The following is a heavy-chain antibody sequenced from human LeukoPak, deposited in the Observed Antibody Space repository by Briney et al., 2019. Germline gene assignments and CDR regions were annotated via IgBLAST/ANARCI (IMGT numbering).Heavy chain of an antibody. D-gene: IGHD2/OR15-2a*01. CDR3: AKDRAARGRGNYFYMDV. J-gene: IGHJ6*03. V-gene: IGHV3-43D*03. Sequence: GGSLRLSCAASGFTFGDYAMHWVRQASGKGLEWVSHITWDGGSTHYADSVEGRFTISRDNRENSLYLQMNSLRPEDTALYYCAKDRAARGRGNYFYMDVWGKGTTVTVSS. CDR1: GFTFGDYA. CDR2: ITWDGGST.